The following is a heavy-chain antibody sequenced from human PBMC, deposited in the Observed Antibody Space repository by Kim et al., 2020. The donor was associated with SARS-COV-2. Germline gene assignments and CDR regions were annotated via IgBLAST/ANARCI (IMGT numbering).Heavy chain of an antibody. CDR2: ISGSGGST. CDR3: AKIIVVVPAAPGAFDI. J-gene: IGHJ3*02. V-gene: IGHV3-23*01. CDR1: GFTFSSYA. D-gene: IGHD2-2*01. Sequence: GGSLRLSCAASGFTFSSYAMSWVRQAPGKGLEWVSAISGSGGSTYYADSVKGRFTISRDNSKNTLYLQMNSLRAEDTAVYYCAKIIVVVPAAPGAFDIWGQGTMVTVSS.